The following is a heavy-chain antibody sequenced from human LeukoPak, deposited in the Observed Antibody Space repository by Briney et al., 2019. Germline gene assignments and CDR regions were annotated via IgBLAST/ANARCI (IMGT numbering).Heavy chain of an antibody. D-gene: IGHD3-22*01. Sequence: ASVKVSCKASGFTFTSSAMQWVRQARGQRLEWIGWIVVGSGNTNYAQKFQERVTITRGMSTSTAYMELSSLRSEDTAVYYCAAAAHDGDCYYDSSGSLPLPDYWGQGTLVTVSS. V-gene: IGHV1-58*02. CDR3: AAAAHDGDCYYDSSGSLPLPDY. CDR1: GFTFTSSA. CDR2: IVVGSGNT. J-gene: IGHJ4*02.